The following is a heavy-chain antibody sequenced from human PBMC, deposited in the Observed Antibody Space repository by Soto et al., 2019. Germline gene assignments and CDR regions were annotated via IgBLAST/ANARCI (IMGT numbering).Heavy chain of an antibody. J-gene: IGHJ5*02. V-gene: IGHV5-51*01. CDR3: ARAVTAVAGPPNWFDP. CDR2: IYPGDSDT. CDR1: GYSFTSYW. D-gene: IGHD6-19*01. Sequence: GESLKISCKGSGYSFTSYWIGWVRQMPGKGLEWMGIIYPGDSDTRYSPSFQGQVTISADKSISTAYLQWSSLKASDTAMYYCARAVTAVAGPPNWFDPWGQGTLVTVSS.